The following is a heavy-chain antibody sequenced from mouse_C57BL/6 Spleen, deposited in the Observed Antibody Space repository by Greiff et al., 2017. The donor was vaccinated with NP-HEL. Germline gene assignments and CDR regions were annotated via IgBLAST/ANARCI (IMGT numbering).Heavy chain of an antibody. CDR2: INPSTGGT. CDR1: GYSFTGYY. V-gene: IGHV1-42*01. J-gene: IGHJ4*01. CDR3: ARLRRDPLYAMDD. Sequence: EVQLQQSGPELVKPGASVKISCKASGYSFTGYYMNWVKQSPEKSLEWIGEINPSTGGTTYNQKFKAKATLTVDKSSSTAYMQLKSLTSEDSAVYYCARLRRDPLYAMDDWGQGTSVTVSS.